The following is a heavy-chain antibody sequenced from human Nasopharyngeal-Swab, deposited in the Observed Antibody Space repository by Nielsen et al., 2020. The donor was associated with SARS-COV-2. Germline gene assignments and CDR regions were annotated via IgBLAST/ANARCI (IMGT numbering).Heavy chain of an antibody. V-gene: IGHV6-1*01. Sequence: SETMSLTCALSGDSVSSHSAGWNWIRQSPSRGLEWLGRTLYRYKWYNDYAESVKSRIAVNPDPPKNQFSLQLNSVTPEDTAVYYCARGRDFSFDSWGQGTLVTASS. D-gene: IGHD3-3*01. CDR1: GDSVSSHSAG. CDR3: ARGRDFSFDS. J-gene: IGHJ4*02. CDR2: TLYRYKWYN.